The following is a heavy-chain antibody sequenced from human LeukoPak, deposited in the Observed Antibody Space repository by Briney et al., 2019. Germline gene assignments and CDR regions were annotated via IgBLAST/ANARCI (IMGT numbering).Heavy chain of an antibody. V-gene: IGHV4-34*01. Sequence: SETLSLTCAVYGGSFSDYFWSWIRQPPEKGLEWIGEISHSGSTTYNPSLRSRVTISGDTSKKQFSLKLSSVTAADTAVYYCVTYYYGSSAPKRNYWGQGILVTVSS. J-gene: IGHJ4*02. D-gene: IGHD3-22*01. CDR2: ISHSGST. CDR1: GGSFSDYF. CDR3: VTYYYGSSAPKRNY.